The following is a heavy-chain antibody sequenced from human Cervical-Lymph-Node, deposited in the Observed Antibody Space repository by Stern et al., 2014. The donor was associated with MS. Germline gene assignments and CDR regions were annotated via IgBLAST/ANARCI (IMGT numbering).Heavy chain of an antibody. CDR2: LYWDDDK. J-gene: IGHJ5*02. D-gene: IGHD2/OR15-2a*01. CDR3: AHRTSLPVIWASNWFDP. Sequence: QITLKESGPKLVKPAQSLTLTCTFSGFSFGTRGVGVGRMRPTPGQASEWLAILYWDDDKHYSPSFKNRVTITKDTTKNQVVLAMTNVDAEDTATYFCAHRTSLPVIWASNWFDPWGQGILVTVSS. V-gene: IGHV2-5*02. CDR1: GFSFGTRGVG.